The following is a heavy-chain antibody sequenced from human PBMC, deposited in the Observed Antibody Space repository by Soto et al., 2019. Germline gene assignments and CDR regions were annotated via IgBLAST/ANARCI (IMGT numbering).Heavy chain of an antibody. V-gene: IGHV3-21*01. D-gene: IGHD6-13*01. J-gene: IGHJ4*02. CDR2: ISSSSSYI. CDR3: ASRYSSSWRFDY. Sequence: PGGSLRLSCAASGFTFSSYSMNWVRQAPGKGPEWVSSISSSSSYIYYADSVKGRFTISRDNAKNSLYLQMNSLRAEDTAVYYCASRYSSSWRFDYWGQGTLVTVSS. CDR1: GFTFSSYS.